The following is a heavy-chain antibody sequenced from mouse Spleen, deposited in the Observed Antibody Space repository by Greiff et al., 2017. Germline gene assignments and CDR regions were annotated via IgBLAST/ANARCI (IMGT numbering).Heavy chain of an antibody. Sequence: VQLQQSGPGLVKPSQSLSLTCSVTGYSITSGYYWNWIRQFPGNKLEWMGYISYDGSNNYNPSLKNRISITRDTSKNQFFLKLNSVTTEDTATYYCARVDTTDAMDYWGQGTSVTVSS. V-gene: IGHV3-6*02. CDR3: ARVDTTDAMDY. J-gene: IGHJ4*01. D-gene: IGHD2-2*01. CDR2: ISYDGSN. CDR1: GYSITSGYY.